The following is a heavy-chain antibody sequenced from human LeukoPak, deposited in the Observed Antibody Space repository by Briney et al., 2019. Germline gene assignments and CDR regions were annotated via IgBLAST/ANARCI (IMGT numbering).Heavy chain of an antibody. CDR3: GKDLAYDSSGWPQYFVYYYMDV. CDR1: GGFISSYY. CDR2: IYTSGST. V-gene: IGHV4-4*07. Sequence: SETLSLTCTVSGGFISSYYWSWIRQPAGKGGEWIGRIYTSGSTNYNPSLKSRVTMSVDTSKNQFSLKLSSVTAADPAVYYCGKDLAYDSSGWPQYFVYYYMDVWGKGTTVTVSS. J-gene: IGHJ6*03. D-gene: IGHD3-22*01.